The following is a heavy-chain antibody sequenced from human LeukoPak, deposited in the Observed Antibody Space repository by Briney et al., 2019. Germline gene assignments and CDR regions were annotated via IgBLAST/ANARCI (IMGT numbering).Heavy chain of an antibody. CDR2: IIPIFGTA. CDR1: GGTFSSYA. Sequence: ASVKVSCKASGGTFSSYAISWVRQAPGQGLEWMGGIIPIFGTANYAQKFQGRVTITTDESTSTAYMELSSLRSEDTAVYYCARAPLLYDFWSGRINWFDPWGQGTLVTVSS. CDR3: ARAPLLYDFWSGRINWFDP. J-gene: IGHJ5*02. D-gene: IGHD3-3*01. V-gene: IGHV1-69*05.